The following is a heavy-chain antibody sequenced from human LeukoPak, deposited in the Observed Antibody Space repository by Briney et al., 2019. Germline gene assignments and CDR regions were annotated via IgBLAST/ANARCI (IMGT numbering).Heavy chain of an antibody. Sequence: GGSLRLSCAASGFTFSSYGIHWVCQAPGKGLDWVTFIRSDGSNKYYADSVKGRFTISRDNSKNTLSLQMNSLRAEDTAVYYCAKGAGYHFDYWGQGTLVTVSS. V-gene: IGHV3-30*02. CDR2: IRSDGSNK. J-gene: IGHJ4*02. CDR1: GFTFSSYG. D-gene: IGHD6-13*01. CDR3: AKGAGYHFDY.